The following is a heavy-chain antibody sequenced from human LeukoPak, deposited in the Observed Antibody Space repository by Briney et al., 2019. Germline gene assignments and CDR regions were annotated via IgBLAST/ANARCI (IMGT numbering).Heavy chain of an antibody. V-gene: IGHV3-66*02. J-gene: IGHJ4*02. Sequence: PGGSLRLSCAASGSTVSSNYMSWVRQAPGKGLEWVSVIYSGGSTYYADSVKGRFTISRDNSKNTVYLQMNSLRTEDTAVYYCARESRGGNPFDYWGQGTLVTVSS. CDR3: ARESRGGNPFDY. CDR2: IYSGGST. CDR1: GSTVSSNY. D-gene: IGHD4-23*01.